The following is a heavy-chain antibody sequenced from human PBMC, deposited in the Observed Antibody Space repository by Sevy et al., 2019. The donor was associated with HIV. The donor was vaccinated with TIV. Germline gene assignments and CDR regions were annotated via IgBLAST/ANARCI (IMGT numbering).Heavy chain of an antibody. V-gene: IGHV5-51*01. Sequence: GESLKISCKASGYSFTSSWIGWVRQMPGKGLEWMGIIYTTDSDARYSPSFEGQVTISVDKSISTAYLQWSSLKASDTAVYYCARRGASGGWYHFDYWSQGTLVTVSS. D-gene: IGHD6-19*01. CDR3: ARRGASGGWYHFDY. CDR2: IYTTDSDA. CDR1: GYSFTSSW. J-gene: IGHJ4*02.